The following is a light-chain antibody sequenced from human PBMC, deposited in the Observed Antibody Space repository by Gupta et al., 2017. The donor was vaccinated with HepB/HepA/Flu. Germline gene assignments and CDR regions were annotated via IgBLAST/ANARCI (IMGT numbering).Light chain of an antibody. CDR3: QQYYWTPFT. Sequence: DIVITRAPVSLDVSLGQKATLKCKSSHSVLSSSNNKNYLAWYQQKPGQPPHLLIYAASTRESGVPELISGSWSRTDFTPTSSSLQADDAVFYYRQQYYWTPFTFGPGTKVDIK. J-gene: IGKJ3*01. V-gene: IGKV4-1*01. CDR2: AAS. CDR1: HSVLSSSNNKNY.